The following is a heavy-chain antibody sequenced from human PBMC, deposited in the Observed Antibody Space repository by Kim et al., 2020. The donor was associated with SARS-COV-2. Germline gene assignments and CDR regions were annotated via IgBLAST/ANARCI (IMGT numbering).Heavy chain of an antibody. CDR2: IYYSGSP. CDR3: ARDSRSGSYYDHGMDV. Sequence: SETLSLTCTVSGGSISSGDYYWTWIRQHPGKGLEWIGYIYYSGSPYYNPSLKSRVIISVDTSRNQFSLKLNSVTAADTAVYYCARDSRSGSYYDHGMDV. CDR1: GGSISSGDYY. V-gene: IGHV4-31*03. J-gene: IGHJ6*01. D-gene: IGHD6-25*01.